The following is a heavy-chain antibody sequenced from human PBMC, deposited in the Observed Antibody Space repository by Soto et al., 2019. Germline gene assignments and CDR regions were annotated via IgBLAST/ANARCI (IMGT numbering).Heavy chain of an antibody. V-gene: IGHV1-69*13. J-gene: IGHJ6*02. D-gene: IGHD2-15*01. CDR3: ARDQERTDIVVVVAATQYYYGMDV. CDR2: IIPIFGTA. Sequence: SVKVSCKASGGTFSMYAISCVLQSPLQWLDWMGGIIPIFGTANYAQKFQGRVTITADESTSTAYMELSSLRSEDTAVYYCARDQERTDIVVVVAATQYYYGMDVWGQGTTVTVSS. CDR1: GGTFSMYA.